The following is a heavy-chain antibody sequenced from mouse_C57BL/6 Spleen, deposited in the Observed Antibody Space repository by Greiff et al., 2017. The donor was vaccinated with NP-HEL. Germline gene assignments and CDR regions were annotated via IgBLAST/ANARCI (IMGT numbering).Heavy chain of an antibody. V-gene: IGHV1-63*01. CDR1: GYTFTNYW. CDR2: IYPGGGYT. D-gene: IGHD1-1*02. J-gene: IGHJ4*01. CDR3: ARLWDGDAMDY. Sequence: QVQLQQSGAELVRPGTSVKMSCKASGYTFTNYWIGWAKQRPGHGLEWIGDIYPGGGYTNYNEKFKGKATLTADKSSSTAYIQFSSLTSEDSAIYYCARLWDGDAMDYWGQGTSVTVSS.